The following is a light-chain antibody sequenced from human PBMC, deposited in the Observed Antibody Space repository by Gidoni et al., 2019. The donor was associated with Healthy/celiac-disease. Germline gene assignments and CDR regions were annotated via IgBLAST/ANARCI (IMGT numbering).Light chain of an antibody. CDR3: SSYTSIVV. J-gene: IGLJ2*01. V-gene: IGLV2-14*01. CDR1: SNDVGGYNY. Sequence: QSALTQPASVSGSPGQSITISCTGTSNDVGGYNYVSWYQQHPGKAPKLMIYEVSNRPSGVSNRFSGSKSGNTASLTISGLQAEDEADYYCSSYTSIVVFGGGTKLTVL. CDR2: EVS.